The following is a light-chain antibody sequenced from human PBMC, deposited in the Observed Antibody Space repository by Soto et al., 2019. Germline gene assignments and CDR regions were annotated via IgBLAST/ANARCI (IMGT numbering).Light chain of an antibody. CDR3: QQRSNWPPTWT. CDR2: DAS. CDR1: QSIGSY. V-gene: IGKV3-11*01. Sequence: EIVLTQSPATLSLSPGERATLSCRASQSIGSYLAWYQQKPGQAPRLLIYDASNRATGIPARFSGSGSGTDITLTISSLEPEDFAVYYCQQRSNWPPTWTFGQGTKVEIK. J-gene: IGKJ1*01.